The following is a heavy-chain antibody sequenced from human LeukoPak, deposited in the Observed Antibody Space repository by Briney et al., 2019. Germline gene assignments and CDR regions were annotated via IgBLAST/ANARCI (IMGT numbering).Heavy chain of an antibody. Sequence: PGGSLRLSCAASGFTFSNYGMQWVRQAPGEGLEWVALIAYDGSYKYYADSVKGRFTISRDNSKNTLDLQMNSLRAEDTAVYYCAKDGSAGYLDYWGQGTLVTVSS. J-gene: IGHJ4*02. V-gene: IGHV3-30*18. D-gene: IGHD6-19*01. CDR1: GFTFSNYG. CDR3: AKDGSAGYLDY. CDR2: IAYDGSYK.